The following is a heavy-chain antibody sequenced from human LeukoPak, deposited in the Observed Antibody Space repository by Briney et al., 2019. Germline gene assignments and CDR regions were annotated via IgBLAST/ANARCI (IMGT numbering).Heavy chain of an antibody. J-gene: IGHJ4*02. D-gene: IGHD3-22*01. CDR2: IYYSGST. V-gene: IGHV4-39*01. CDR1: GGSISSSSYY. CDR3: ASEKAEGYYDSGGYPY. Sequence: SETLSLTCTVSGGSISSSSYYWGWIRQPPGKGLEWIGSIYYSGSTYYNPSLKSRVTISVDTSKNQFSLKLSSVTAADTAVYYCASEKAEGYYDSGGYPYWGQGTLVTVSS.